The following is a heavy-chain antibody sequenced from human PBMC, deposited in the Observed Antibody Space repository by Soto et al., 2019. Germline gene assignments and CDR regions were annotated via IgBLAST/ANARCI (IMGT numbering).Heavy chain of an antibody. Sequence: GGSLRLSCAASGFTFSSYAMSWVRQAPGKGLEWVSVISNSGGITHYAESVKGRFTISRDNAKSTVFLHMTSLRGDDSAVYYCAKSGSYPPLECWGQGTLVTVSS. D-gene: IGHD5-18*01. V-gene: IGHV3-23*01. CDR1: GFTFSSYA. CDR2: ISNSGGIT. J-gene: IGHJ4*02. CDR3: AKSGSYPPLEC.